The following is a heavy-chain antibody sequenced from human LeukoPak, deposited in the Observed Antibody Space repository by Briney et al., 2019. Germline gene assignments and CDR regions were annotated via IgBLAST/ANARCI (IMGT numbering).Heavy chain of an antibody. Sequence: GGSLRLSCAASDFSFITYAMSWVRQAPGKGLEWVSAISGSGGSTYYADSVKGRFTISRDNPKNTLYLQMNSLRAEDTAVYYCAKGHSSGYYDWFDPWGQGTLVTVSS. V-gene: IGHV3-23*01. CDR1: DFSFITYA. CDR3: AKGHSSGYYDWFDP. D-gene: IGHD3-22*01. J-gene: IGHJ5*02. CDR2: ISGSGGST.